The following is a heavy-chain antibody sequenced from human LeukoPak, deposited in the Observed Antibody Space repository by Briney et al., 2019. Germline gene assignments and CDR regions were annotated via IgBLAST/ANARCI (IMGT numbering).Heavy chain of an antibody. J-gene: IGHJ4*02. CDR1: ADSISSYY. V-gene: IGHV4-59*08. Sequence: SETLSLTCTVSADSISSYYWSWIRQPPGKGPEWIGYIYYSGSTNYNPSLKSRVTISVDTSKNQFSLKLSSVTAADTAVYYCARAIAAAGTVDYWGQGTLVTVSS. D-gene: IGHD6-13*01. CDR3: ARAIAAAGTVDY. CDR2: IYYSGST.